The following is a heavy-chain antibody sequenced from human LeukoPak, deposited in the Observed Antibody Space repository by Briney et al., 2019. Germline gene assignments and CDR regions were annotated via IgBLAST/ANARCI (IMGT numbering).Heavy chain of an antibody. Sequence: SETLSLTCAVYGGSFSGYYWSRIRQPPGKGLEWIAYVRDNGENNYNPSLKSRVAISLDTANNQISLRLNFVTAADTAIYYCARQPANTAAFDVWGQGTMVTVSS. V-gene: IGHV4-59*08. CDR1: GGSFSGYY. CDR3: ARQPANTAAFDV. D-gene: IGHD5-18*01. J-gene: IGHJ3*01. CDR2: VRDNGEN.